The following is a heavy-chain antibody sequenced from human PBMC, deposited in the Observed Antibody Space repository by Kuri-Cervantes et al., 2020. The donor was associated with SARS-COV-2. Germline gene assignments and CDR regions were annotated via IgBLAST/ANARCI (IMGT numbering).Heavy chain of an antibody. CDR3: AKDLIAAAGNDYFYMDV. Sequence: GGSLRLSCAASGFTFDDYAMHWVRQAPGKGLEWVSGISWNSGSIGYADSVKGRFTISRDNAKNSLYLQMNSLRAEDRAVYYCAKDLIAAAGNDYFYMDVWGTGTTVTVSS. D-gene: IGHD6-13*01. J-gene: IGHJ6*03. CDR2: ISWNSGSI. CDR1: GFTFDDYA. V-gene: IGHV3-9*01.